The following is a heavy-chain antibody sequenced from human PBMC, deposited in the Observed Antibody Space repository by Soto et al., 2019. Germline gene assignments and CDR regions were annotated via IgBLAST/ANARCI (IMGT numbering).Heavy chain of an antibody. CDR3: AREGKQLVDFDY. V-gene: IGHV3-21*01. Sequence: LSLTCAASGFTFSSYSMNWVRQAPGKGLEWVSSISSSSSYIYYADSVKGRFTISRDNAKNSLYLQMNSLRAEDTAVYYCAREGKQLVDFDYWGQGTLVTVSS. J-gene: IGHJ4*02. D-gene: IGHD6-6*01. CDR1: GFTFSSYS. CDR2: ISSSSSYI.